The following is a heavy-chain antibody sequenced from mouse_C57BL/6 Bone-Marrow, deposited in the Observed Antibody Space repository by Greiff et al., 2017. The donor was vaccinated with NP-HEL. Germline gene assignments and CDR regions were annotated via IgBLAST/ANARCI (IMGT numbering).Heavy chain of an antibody. Sequence: QVQLKQPGAELVRPGTSVKLSCKASGYTFTSYWMHWVKQRPGQGLEWIGVIDPSDSYTNYNQKFKGKATLTVDTSSSTAYMQLSSLTSEDSAVYYCARGYYDSFYYFDYWGQGTTLTVSS. CDR2: IDPSDSYT. CDR3: ARGYYDSFYYFDY. J-gene: IGHJ2*01. CDR1: GYTFTSYW. D-gene: IGHD2-4*01. V-gene: IGHV1-59*01.